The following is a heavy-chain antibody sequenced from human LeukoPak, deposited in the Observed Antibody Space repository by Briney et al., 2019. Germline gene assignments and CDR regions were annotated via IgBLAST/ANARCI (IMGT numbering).Heavy chain of an antibody. CDR1: GFTFSSYW. V-gene: IGHV3-30*02. CDR3: AKWDTDAFCSSTSCYAGRSDYYYYMDV. J-gene: IGHJ6*03. Sequence: PGGSLRLSCAASGFTFSSYWMSWVRQAPGKGLEWVAFIRYDGSNKYYADSVKGRFTISRDNSKNTLYLQMNSLRAEDTAVYYCAKWDTDAFCSSTSCYAGRSDYYYYMDVWGKGTTVTISS. CDR2: IRYDGSNK. D-gene: IGHD2-2*01.